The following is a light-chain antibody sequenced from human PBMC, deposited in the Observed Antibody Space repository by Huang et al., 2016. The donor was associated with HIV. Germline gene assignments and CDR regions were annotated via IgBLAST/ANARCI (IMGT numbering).Light chain of an antibody. V-gene: IGKV3-20*01. J-gene: IGKJ1*01. CDR1: QSVNGGY. CDR3: QQYGSSPQT. Sequence: EIVLTQSPGTLSLSPGERATLSCGASQSVNGGYLAWYQQKPGQAPRLLIYHSSTRATGIPDRFSGSVSGTGFTLTISRLEPEDFAVYYCQQYGSSPQTFGQGTKVEIK. CDR2: HSS.